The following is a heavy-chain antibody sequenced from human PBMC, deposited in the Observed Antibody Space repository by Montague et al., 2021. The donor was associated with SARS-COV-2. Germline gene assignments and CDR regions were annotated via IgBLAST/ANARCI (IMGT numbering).Heavy chain of an antibody. Sequence: SPRLSCAASGFTFSSYAMHWVRQAPGKGLEWVAVISYNGSNKYYADSVKGRFTISRDNSKNTLYLQMNSLRAEDTAVYYCARIQYGGYGGAFDYWGQGTLVTVSS. CDR1: GFTFSSYA. V-gene: IGHV3-30-3*01. CDR3: ARIQYGGYGGAFDY. D-gene: IGHD5-12*01. CDR2: ISYNGSNK. J-gene: IGHJ4*02.